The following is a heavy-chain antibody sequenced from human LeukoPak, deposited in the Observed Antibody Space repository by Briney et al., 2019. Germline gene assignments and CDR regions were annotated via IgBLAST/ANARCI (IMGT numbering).Heavy chain of an antibody. Sequence: ASVKVSCKASGYTFTSYGISWVRQAPGQGLEWMGWISAYNGNTNYAQKLQGRVTMTGDTSTSTVYMELSSLRSEDTAVYYCARDVGGAPDYWGQGTLVTVSS. CDR3: ARDVGGAPDY. D-gene: IGHD1-26*01. V-gene: IGHV1-18*01. J-gene: IGHJ4*02. CDR1: GYTFTSYG. CDR2: ISAYNGNT.